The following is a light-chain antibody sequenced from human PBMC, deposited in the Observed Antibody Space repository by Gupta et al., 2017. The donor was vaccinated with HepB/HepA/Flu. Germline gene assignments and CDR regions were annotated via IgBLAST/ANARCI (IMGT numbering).Light chain of an antibody. V-gene: IGLV3-21*04. CDR2: YDR. CDR3: QVWDTTTNLVV. Sequence: SYVLTQPPSVSVAPRRTASITCGGNNIGSKTVHWYQQKPGQAPVVVNYYDRDRPSGIPERFSGFNSGNTATLTISKGEAGDEAHYYCQVWDTTTNLVVFGGGTKLTVL. CDR1: NIGSKT. J-gene: IGLJ2*01.